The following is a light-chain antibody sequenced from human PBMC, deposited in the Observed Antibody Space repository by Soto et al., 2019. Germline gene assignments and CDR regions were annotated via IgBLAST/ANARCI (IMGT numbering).Light chain of an antibody. V-gene: IGKV3-15*01. CDR2: NAS. Sequence: EIVMTQSPGTLPLSPGERATLSCRASQTIDNTLAWYQRKPGQAPRLLIYNASTRATGVPARFSGSGSGTDFTLTISSLQSEDFAVYYCQQYGSSPLTFGGGTKV. J-gene: IGKJ4*01. CDR1: QTIDNT. CDR3: QQYGSSPLT.